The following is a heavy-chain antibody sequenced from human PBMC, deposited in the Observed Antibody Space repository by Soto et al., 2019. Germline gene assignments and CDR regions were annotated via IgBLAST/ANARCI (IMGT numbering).Heavy chain of an antibody. D-gene: IGHD2-15*01. CDR3: ARGPPFGSSTFEYDY. Sequence: ASVKVSCKASGYTFTSYGISWVRQAPGQGLEWMGWINAYNGNTNYAQKLQGRVTMTTNTSISTAYMELSSLRSEDTAVYYCARGPPFGSSTFEYDYWGQGTLVTVSS. CDR1: GYTFTSYG. J-gene: IGHJ4*02. CDR2: INAYNGNT. V-gene: IGHV1-18*01.